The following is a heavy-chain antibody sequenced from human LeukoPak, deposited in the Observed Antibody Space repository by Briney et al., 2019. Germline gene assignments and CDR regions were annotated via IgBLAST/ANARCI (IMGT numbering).Heavy chain of an antibody. D-gene: IGHD4-11*01. CDR3: ARGTPMTTVTTVDY. J-gene: IGHJ4*02. CDR2: INPNSGGT. V-gene: IGHV1-2*02. Sequence: ASVKVSCKASGYTFTSYDINWVRQAPGQGLEWMGWINPNSGGTNYAQKFQGRVTMTRDTSISTAYMELSRLRSDDTAVYYCARGTPMTTVTTVDYWGQGTLVTVSS. CDR1: GYTFTSYD.